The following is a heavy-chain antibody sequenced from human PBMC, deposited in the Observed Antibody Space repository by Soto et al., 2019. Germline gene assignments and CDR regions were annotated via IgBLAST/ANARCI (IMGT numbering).Heavy chain of an antibody. CDR1: GYTFTNYY. CDR2: IKCSGGET. D-gene: IGHD5-12*01. J-gene: IGHJ5*02. Sequence: ASVKVSCKTSGYTFTNYYMHWVRQAPGQGLEWMGIIKCSGGETTYAQRFLGRVTLTRDTSASTAYMDLSSLRSEDTAIYYCARAISGYVTWGQGTLVTVSS. CDR3: ARAISGYVT. V-gene: IGHV1-46*01.